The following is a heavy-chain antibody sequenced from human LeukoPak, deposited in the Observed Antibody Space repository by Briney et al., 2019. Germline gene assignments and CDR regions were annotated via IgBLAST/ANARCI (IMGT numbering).Heavy chain of an antibody. D-gene: IGHD3-22*01. CDR3: ARDEYDSSGYYYYYYGMDV. CDR1: GYTFTSYG. CDR2: ISAYNGNT. Sequence: ASVKVSCKASGYTFTSYGISWVRQAPGQGLEWMGWISAYNGNTNYAQKLQGRVTMTTDTSTSTAYMELRSLRSDDTAVYYCARDEYDSSGYYYYYYGMDVWGQGTTVTVSS. J-gene: IGHJ6*02. V-gene: IGHV1-18*01.